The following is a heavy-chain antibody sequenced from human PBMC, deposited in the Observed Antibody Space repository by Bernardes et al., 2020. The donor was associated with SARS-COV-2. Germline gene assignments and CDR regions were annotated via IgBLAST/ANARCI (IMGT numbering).Heavy chain of an antibody. J-gene: IGHJ3*02. CDR2: ISGSGGST. V-gene: IGHV3-23*01. CDR3: AKPQEPRYHGVDAFDI. Sequence: GGSLRLSCAASGFTFSSYAMSWVRQAPGKGLEWVSAISGSGGSTYYADSVKGRFTISRDNSKNTLYLQMNSLRAEDTAVYYCAKPQEPRYHGVDAFDIWGQGTMVTVSS. CDR1: GFTFSSYA. D-gene: IGHD3-10*01.